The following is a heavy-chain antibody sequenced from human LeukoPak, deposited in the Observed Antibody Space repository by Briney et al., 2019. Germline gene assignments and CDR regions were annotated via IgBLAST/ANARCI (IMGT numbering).Heavy chain of an antibody. CDR1: GGSISSYY. Sequence: SETLSLTCNVSGGSISSYYWSWIRQPPGKGLEWIGYIYYSGSTNYNPSLKSRVTISVDTSKNQYSLKLSSVTAADTAVYYCARGSGYSSSWYWESGDDYYGMDVWGQGTTVTVSS. V-gene: IGHV4-59*01. CDR2: IYYSGST. J-gene: IGHJ6*02. D-gene: IGHD6-13*01. CDR3: ARGSGYSSSWYWESGDDYYGMDV.